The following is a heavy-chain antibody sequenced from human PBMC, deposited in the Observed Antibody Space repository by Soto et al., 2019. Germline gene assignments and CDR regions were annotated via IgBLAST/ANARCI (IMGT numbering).Heavy chain of an antibody. V-gene: IGHV3-23*01. D-gene: IGHD6-13*01. CDR1: GFTFSSYA. Sequence: EVQLLESGGGLVQPGGSLRLSCAASGFTFSSYAMSWVRQAPVKGLEWVSAISGSGVSTYYADSVKGRFTISRDNSKNTLYLQMNSLRAEDTAVYYCAKEHHYSSSWSEFDYWGQGTLVTVSS. CDR3: AKEHHYSSSWSEFDY. J-gene: IGHJ4*02. CDR2: ISGSGVST.